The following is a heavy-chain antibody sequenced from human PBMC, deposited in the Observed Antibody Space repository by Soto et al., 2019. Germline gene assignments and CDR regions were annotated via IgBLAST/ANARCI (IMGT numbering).Heavy chain of an antibody. J-gene: IGHJ4*02. CDR1: GGSITTNGHY. D-gene: IGHD6-19*01. V-gene: IGHV4-31*03. Sequence: QVQLQESGPELVKPSQTLSLTCSVSGGSITTNGHYWTWIRQHPGQGLEWIAYIYYTGNSYPNPCLKSRLSISVDTSKNQFSLELRSVTAADTAVYYCAREQWGFDSWGQGTLVTVSS. CDR2: IYYTGNS. CDR3: AREQWGFDS.